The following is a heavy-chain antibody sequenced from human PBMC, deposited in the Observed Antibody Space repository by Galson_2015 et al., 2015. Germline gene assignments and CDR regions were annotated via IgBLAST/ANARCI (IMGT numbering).Heavy chain of an antibody. Sequence: LSLTCTVSGGSISAYYWRWIRQSPEKGLEWIGYIYNSGSTDYNPSLKSRATISLDTSKNQFSLRLSSVTAADTAVFYCARNSVHYYYAFDVWGQGTVVTVSS. CDR1: GGSISAYY. CDR2: IYNSGST. D-gene: IGHD3-22*01. CDR3: ARNSVHYYYAFDV. V-gene: IGHV4-59*08. J-gene: IGHJ3*01.